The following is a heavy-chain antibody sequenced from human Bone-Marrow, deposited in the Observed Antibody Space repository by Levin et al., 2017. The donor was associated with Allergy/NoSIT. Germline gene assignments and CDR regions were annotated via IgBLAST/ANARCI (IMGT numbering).Heavy chain of an antibody. CDR3: ARMGSRNGQNLGWFDP. CDR1: GLSLSSTGVC. Sequence: QTLSLTCTLSGLSLSSTGVCVTWIRQTPGKALEWLALIDWEDDKYYNSSLKTRLTISKDTSKNQVVLTMTNMRRVDTATYYCARMGSRNGQNLGWFDPWGQGTLVTVSS. CDR2: IDWEDDK. V-gene: IGHV2-70*01. J-gene: IGHJ5*02. D-gene: IGHD5-24*01.